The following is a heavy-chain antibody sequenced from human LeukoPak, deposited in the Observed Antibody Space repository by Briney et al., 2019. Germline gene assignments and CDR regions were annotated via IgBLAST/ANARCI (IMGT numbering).Heavy chain of an antibody. CDR2: IHYTGST. V-gene: IGHV4-59*01. CDR3: ARGYYFDY. CDR1: GDSISTYY. Sequence: PSETLSLTCTVSGDSISTYYWSWIRQPPGKGLEWIGYIHYTGSTDYNPSLKSRVTISVDTSKHQFSLNLSSVTAADTAVYYCARGYYFDYWGQGTLVTVSS. J-gene: IGHJ4*02.